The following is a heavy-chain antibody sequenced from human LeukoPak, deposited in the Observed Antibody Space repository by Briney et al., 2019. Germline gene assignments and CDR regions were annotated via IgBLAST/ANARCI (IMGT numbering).Heavy chain of an antibody. CDR1: GFTLSGSA. J-gene: IGHJ5*02. CDR3: TSQWLT. CDR2: IRSKANNYAT. V-gene: IGHV3-73*01. Sequence: GGSLRLSCAASGFTLSGSAMHWVRQASGKGLEWVGHIRSKANNYATAYATSVKGSFTISRDDSKSTAYLQMNSLKTEDTAVYYCTSQWLTWGQGTLVTVSS. D-gene: IGHD5-24*01.